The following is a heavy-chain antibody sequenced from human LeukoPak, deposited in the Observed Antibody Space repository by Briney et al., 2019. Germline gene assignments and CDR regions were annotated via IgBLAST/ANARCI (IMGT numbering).Heavy chain of an antibody. CDR1: GYTFTGYY. D-gene: IGHD2-2*01. CDR2: VNPNSGGT. J-gene: IGHJ5*02. V-gene: IGHV1-2*02. CDR3: ARAGGSTGNNWFDP. Sequence: ASVKLSCKASGYTFTGYYMHWVRQPPGQGLEWMGWVNPNSGGTNYARKFQGRVTMTRDTSISTAYMELSRLRSDDTAVYYCARAGGSTGNNWFDPWGQGTLVTVSS.